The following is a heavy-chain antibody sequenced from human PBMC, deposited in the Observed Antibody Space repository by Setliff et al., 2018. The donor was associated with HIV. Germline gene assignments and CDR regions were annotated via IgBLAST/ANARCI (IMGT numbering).Heavy chain of an antibody. CDR1: GYSVTYGHN. V-gene: IGHV4-38-2*01. CDR3: ARLDCSSSSGFVDY. Sequence: ASETLSLTCAVSGYSVTYGHNWGWIRQPPGKGLEWIGSMYYSGSTYYNPSLKSRVTISVDTSKNQVSLKLSSVTAADTAVYYCARLDCSSSSGFVDYWGQGTLVTVSS. J-gene: IGHJ4*02. CDR2: MYYSGST. D-gene: IGHD2-2*01.